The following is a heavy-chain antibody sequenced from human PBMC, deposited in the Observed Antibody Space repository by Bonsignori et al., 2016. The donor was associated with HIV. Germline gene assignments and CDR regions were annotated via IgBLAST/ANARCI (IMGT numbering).Heavy chain of an antibody. CDR3: TRDFGDHVLKF. V-gene: IGHV3-49*03. J-gene: IGHJ1*01. CDR2: IKKKTDGGST. CDR1: GFRVGEYG. Sequence: EVSLVQGGGGLEQPGRSLSLSCAASGFRVGEYGMSWLRQAPGKGLQWVGVIKKKTDGGSTKYDASVRGRVVISRDDVKNIVYLNLTSLRAEDTAVYYCTRDFGDHVLKFWGQGRPGHRL. D-gene: IGHD4-17*01.